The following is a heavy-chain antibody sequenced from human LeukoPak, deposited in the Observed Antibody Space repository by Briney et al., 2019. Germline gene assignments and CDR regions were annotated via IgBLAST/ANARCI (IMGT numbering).Heavy chain of an antibody. J-gene: IGHJ6*03. CDR3: AREFRNVEQTYYYYYMDV. D-gene: IGHD1/OR15-1a*01. V-gene: IGHV4-4*07. Sequence: PSETLSLTCTVSGGSISSYYWSWIRQPAGKGLEWIGRIYTSGSTNYNPSLKSRVTMSVDTSKNQFSLKLTSVTAADTAVYYCAREFRNVEQTYYYYYMDVWGKGTTVTISS. CDR2: IYTSGST. CDR1: GGSISSYY.